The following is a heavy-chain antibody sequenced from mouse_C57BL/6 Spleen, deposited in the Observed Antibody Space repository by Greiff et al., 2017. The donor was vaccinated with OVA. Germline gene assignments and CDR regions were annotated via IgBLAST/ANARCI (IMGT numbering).Heavy chain of an antibody. Sequence: EVHLVESGAELVRPGASVKLSCTASGFNIKDYYMHWVKQRPEQGLEWIGRIDPEDGDTEYAPKFQGKATMTADTSSNTAYLQLSSLTSEDTAVYYCTTLGYYGSSYEGYWYFDVWGTGTTVTVSS. V-gene: IGHV14-1*01. J-gene: IGHJ1*03. CDR3: TTLGYYGSSYEGYWYFDV. D-gene: IGHD1-1*01. CDR1: GFNIKDYY. CDR2: IDPEDGDT.